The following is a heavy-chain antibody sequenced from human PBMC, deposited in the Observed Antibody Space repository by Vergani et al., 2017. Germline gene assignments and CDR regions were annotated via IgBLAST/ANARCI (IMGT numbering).Heavy chain of an antibody. D-gene: IGHD6-6*01. CDR1: GFTFSSYW. J-gene: IGHJ4*02. CDR2: IKQDGSEK. CDR3: ARDRGPISNSSEFDY. Sequence: EVQLVESGGGLVQPGGSLRLSCAASGFTFSSYWMSWVRQAPGKGLEWVANIKQDGSEKYYVDSVKGRFTISRDNAKNSLYLQMNSLRAEDTAVYYCARDRGPISNSSEFDYWGQGTLVTVSS. V-gene: IGHV3-7*01.